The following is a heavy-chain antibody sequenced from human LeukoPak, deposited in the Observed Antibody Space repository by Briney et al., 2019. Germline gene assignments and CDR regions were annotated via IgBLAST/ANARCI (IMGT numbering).Heavy chain of an antibody. J-gene: IGHJ4*02. CDR3: TRELAGHYYGSGSSFDY. Sequence: GGSLRLSCAASGFTFTTYSMIWVRQAPGKGLEWVSYISRSSSSAYYADSVKGRFTISRDNAKNSLYLQMNSLRAEDTAVYYCTRELAGHYYGSGSSFDYWGQGTLVTVSS. CDR2: ISRSSSSA. V-gene: IGHV3-48*04. CDR1: GFTFTTYS. D-gene: IGHD3-10*01.